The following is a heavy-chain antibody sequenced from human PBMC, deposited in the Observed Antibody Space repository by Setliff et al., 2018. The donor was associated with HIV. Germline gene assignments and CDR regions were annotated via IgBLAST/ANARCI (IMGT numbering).Heavy chain of an antibody. CDR2: VYPSGSV. V-gene: IGHV4-4*07. CDR1: GASVSSHY. D-gene: IGHD6-13*01. CDR3: ARDQGESTWSYWFDP. J-gene: IGHJ5*02. Sequence: SETLSLTCTVSGASVSSHYWTWIRQPAGKRLEWIGRVYPSGSVNYSPSFQSRVSMSIDTSKNQFSLTLTSVTAADTAVYYCARDQGESTWSYWFDPWGQGTQVTV.